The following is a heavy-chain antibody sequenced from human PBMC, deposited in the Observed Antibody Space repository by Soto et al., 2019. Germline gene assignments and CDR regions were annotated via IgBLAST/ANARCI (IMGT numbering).Heavy chain of an antibody. D-gene: IGHD2-15*01. CDR3: AKADLACSGGSCYSSSHFDY. J-gene: IGHJ4*02. CDR1: GFTFSSYA. V-gene: IGHV3-23*01. CDR2: ISGSGGST. Sequence: EVQLSESGGGLVQPGGSLRLSCAASGFTFSSYAMSWVRQAPGKGLEWVSAISGSGGSTYYADSVKGRFTISRDNSKNTLYLQMNSLRAEDTAVYYCAKADLACSGGSCYSSSHFDYWGQGTLVTVSS.